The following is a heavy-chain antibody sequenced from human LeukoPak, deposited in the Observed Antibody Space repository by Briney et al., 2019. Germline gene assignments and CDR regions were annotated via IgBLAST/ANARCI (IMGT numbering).Heavy chain of an antibody. J-gene: IGHJ5*02. CDR1: GGSISSSNW. D-gene: IGHD3-10*01. CDR3: ARVPNYYGSGSYLNWFDP. CDR2: IYHSGST. V-gene: IGHV4-4*02. Sequence: SETLSLTCAVSGGSISSSNWWSWVRQPPGKGLEWIGEIYHSGSTNYNPSLKSRVTISVDKSKNQFSLKLSSVTAADTAVYYCARVPNYYGSGSYLNWFDPWGQGTLVTVSS.